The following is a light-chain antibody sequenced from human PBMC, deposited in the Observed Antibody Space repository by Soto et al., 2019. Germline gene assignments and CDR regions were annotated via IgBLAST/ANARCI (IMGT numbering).Light chain of an antibody. CDR1: QSVRGN. J-gene: IGKJ4*01. V-gene: IGKV3D-15*01. CDR2: GAS. Sequence: ETVMAQSPATLSVSPGEGATLSCRASQSVRGNLAWYQQKPGQAPRLLIYGASTRASGIPTRFSGAGSGAEFTLTISSLQSEDSGVYFCQQYNYWPRTFGGGTRVEIK. CDR3: QQYNYWPRT.